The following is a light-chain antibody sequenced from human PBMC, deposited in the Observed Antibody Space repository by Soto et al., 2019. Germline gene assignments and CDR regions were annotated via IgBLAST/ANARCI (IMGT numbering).Light chain of an antibody. CDR2: GAS. CDR1: QNFRTNY. Sequence: EIVLTQSPGTLSLSPGERVTLSCRASQNFRTNYLAWYQQKPGQAPRLLIYGASSRATGIPDRFSGSGSGTDFTLTISRLEPEDFAVYYCQQYGSSRTFGQGTKVDIK. J-gene: IGKJ1*01. CDR3: QQYGSSRT. V-gene: IGKV3-20*01.